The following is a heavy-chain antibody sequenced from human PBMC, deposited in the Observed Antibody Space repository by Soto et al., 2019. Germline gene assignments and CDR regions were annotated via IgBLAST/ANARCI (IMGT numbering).Heavy chain of an antibody. Sequence: QVHLVESGGGLVKPGGSLRLSCTASGFTFSDYYMSWIRQAPGEGLEWISYISSTSSYTDYADSVKGRFTISRDNAMNSLYLQMNSLIDENTAVYYCVRDLGWSPLWEYWGQGTLVTVSS. CDR1: GFTFSDYY. V-gene: IGHV3-11*05. CDR3: VRDLGWSPLWEY. J-gene: IGHJ4*02. D-gene: IGHD1-26*01. CDR2: ISSTSSYT.